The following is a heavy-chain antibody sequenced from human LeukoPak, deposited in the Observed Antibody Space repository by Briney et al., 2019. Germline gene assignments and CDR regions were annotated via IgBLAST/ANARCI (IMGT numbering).Heavy chain of an antibody. V-gene: IGHV4-59*13. D-gene: IGHD2-2*01. Sequence: SEPLSLTCTVSGDSISNYYWIWIRQPPGKGREWIRFVYYSGSTHYNPSLQSRVTISVDMSKNQFSLKLSSVTTADTAVYYCARDSGKCTSTSCSDYLDYWGQGTLVTVSS. CDR2: VYYSGST. CDR3: ARDSGKCTSTSCSDYLDY. CDR1: GDSISNYY. J-gene: IGHJ4*02.